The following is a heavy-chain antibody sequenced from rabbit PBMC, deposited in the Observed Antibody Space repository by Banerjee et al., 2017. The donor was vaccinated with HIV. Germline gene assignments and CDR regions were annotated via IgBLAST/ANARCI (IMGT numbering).Heavy chain of an antibody. CDR2: IDPVFGST. J-gene: IGHJ4*01. CDR1: GFDFSSYY. V-gene: IGHV1S7*01. Sequence: QLKESGGGLVQPGGSLKLSCKASGFDFSSYYMSWVRQAPGKGPEWIGYIDPVFGSTYYASWVNGRFTISSHNAQNTLYLQLNSLTAADTATYFCARWGASSSGYYGSNLWGPGTLVTVS. CDR3: ARWGASSSGYYGSNL. D-gene: IGHD1-1*01.